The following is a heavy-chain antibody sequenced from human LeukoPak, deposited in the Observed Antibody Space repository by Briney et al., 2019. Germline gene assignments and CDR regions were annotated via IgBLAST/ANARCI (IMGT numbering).Heavy chain of an antibody. V-gene: IGHV4-39*02. D-gene: IGHD3-3*01. CDR2: IYYSGST. CDR1: GGSISSSSYY. Sequence: PSETLSLTCTVSGGSISSSSYYWGWIRQPPGKGLEWIGSIYYSGSTYYNPSLKSRVTMSVDTSNNHFSLKLSSVTAADTAVYYCATRFLAGNCFDYWGQGALVTVSS. CDR3: ATRFLAGNCFDY. J-gene: IGHJ4*02.